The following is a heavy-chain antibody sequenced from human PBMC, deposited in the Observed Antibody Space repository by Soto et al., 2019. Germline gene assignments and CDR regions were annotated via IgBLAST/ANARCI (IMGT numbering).Heavy chain of an antibody. CDR3: AKSPLVDNWNYDDAFDI. CDR2: ISWNSGSI. J-gene: IGHJ3*02. CDR1: GFTFDDYA. D-gene: IGHD1-7*01. V-gene: IGHV3-9*01. Sequence: EVQLVESGGGLVQPGRSLRLSCAASGFTFDDYAMHWVRQAPGKGLEWVSGISWNSGSIGYADSVKGQFTISRDNAKNSLYLQMNSLRAEDTALYYCAKSPLVDNWNYDDAFDIWGQGTMVTVSS.